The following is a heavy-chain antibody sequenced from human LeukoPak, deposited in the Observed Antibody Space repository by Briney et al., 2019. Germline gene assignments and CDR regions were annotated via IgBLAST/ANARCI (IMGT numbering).Heavy chain of an antibody. Sequence: PSETLSLTCTVSGGSISSGDYYWSWLRQPPGKGLEWIGYIYYSGSTYYNPSLKSRVTISVDTSKNQFSLKLSSVTAADTAVYYCARARTQLPPPDYWGQGTLVTVSS. J-gene: IGHJ4*02. CDR2: IYYSGST. CDR1: GGSISSGDYY. V-gene: IGHV4-30-4*01. CDR3: ARARTQLPPPDY. D-gene: IGHD2-2*01.